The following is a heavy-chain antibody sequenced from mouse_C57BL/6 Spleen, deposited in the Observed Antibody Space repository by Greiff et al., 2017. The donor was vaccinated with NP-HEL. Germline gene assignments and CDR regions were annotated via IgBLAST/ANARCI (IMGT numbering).Heavy chain of an antibody. CDR3: ARDHYGSSPNWYFDV. CDR2: IYPGDGDT. V-gene: IGHV1-80*01. Sequence: VQLQQSGAELVKPGASVKISCKASGYAFSSYWMNWVKQRPGKGLEWIGQIYPGDGDTNYNGKFKGKATLTADKSSSTAYMQLSSLTSEDSAVYFCARDHYGSSPNWYFDVWGTGATVTVSS. D-gene: IGHD1-1*01. J-gene: IGHJ1*03. CDR1: GYAFSSYW.